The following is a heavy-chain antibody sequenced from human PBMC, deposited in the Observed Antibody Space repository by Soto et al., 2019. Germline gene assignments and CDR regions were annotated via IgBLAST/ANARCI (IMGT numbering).Heavy chain of an antibody. CDR3: ERGIGRATVTKFDY. D-gene: IGHD4-17*01. Sequence: SETLSLTCAVYGGSFSGYYWSWIRQPPGKGLEWIGEINHSGSTNYNPSLKSRVTISVDTSKNQFSLKLSSVTAADTAVYYCERGIGRATVTKFDYWGQGTLVTVSS. V-gene: IGHV4-34*01. CDR1: GGSFSGYY. CDR2: INHSGST. J-gene: IGHJ4*02.